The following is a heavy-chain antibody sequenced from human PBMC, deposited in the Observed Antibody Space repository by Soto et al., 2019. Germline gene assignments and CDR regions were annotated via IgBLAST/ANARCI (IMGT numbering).Heavy chain of an antibody. D-gene: IGHD6-19*01. CDR2: ISSSSSYI. Sequence: GGSLRLSCAASGFTFSSYSMNWVRQAPGKGLEWVSSISSSSSYIYYADSVKGRFTISRDNAKNSLYLQMNSLRAEDTAVYYCARDPSSGWYSAHFDYWGQGTLVTVSS. CDR1: GFTFSSYS. J-gene: IGHJ4*02. CDR3: ARDPSSGWYSAHFDY. V-gene: IGHV3-21*01.